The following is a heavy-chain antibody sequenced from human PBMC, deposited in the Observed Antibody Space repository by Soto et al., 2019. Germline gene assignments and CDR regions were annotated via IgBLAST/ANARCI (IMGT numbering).Heavy chain of an antibody. CDR1: GGTFNNHV. CDR3: TMVLEFRDGNISHLDY. V-gene: IGHV1-69*06. CDR2: IIPIIGTP. D-gene: IGHD3-10*01. Sequence: QVHLVQSGAEVKKPGSSVKVSCKASGGTFNNHVFNWVRQAPGQGLEWRGGIIPIIGTPNHAQKFQGRVKISAAKSTRTVYLDLSILRSDDTAVYYCTMVLEFRDGNISHLDYGGQGTLVTVSP. J-gene: IGHJ4*02.